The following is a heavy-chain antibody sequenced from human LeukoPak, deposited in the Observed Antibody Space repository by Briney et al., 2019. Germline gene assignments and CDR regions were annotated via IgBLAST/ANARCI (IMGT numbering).Heavy chain of an antibody. CDR2: KRGRCCST. CDR1: GFTFCSYG. J-gene: IGHJ4*02. V-gene: IGHV3-23*01. CDR3: GKPNGSGSYYIAKYYFDY. Sequence: GVSLRLPCGPSGFTFCSYGMIGLRRSRGRGVECVSAKRGRCCSTYYADSVRGRFTLSRDSSKNTLYLQMNSLRAEDTAVYYCGKPNGSGSYYIAKYYFDYWGQGTLVTVSS. D-gene: IGHD3-10*01.